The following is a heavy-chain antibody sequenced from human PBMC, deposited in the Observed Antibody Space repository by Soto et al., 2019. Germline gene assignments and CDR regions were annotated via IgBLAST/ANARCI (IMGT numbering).Heavy chain of an antibody. D-gene: IGHD6-19*01. CDR1: VFTFSSYA. V-gene: IGHV3-23*01. CDR3: AKCGVQWPAFDI. J-gene: IGHJ3*02. Sequence: PGGSLRLSCAASVFTFSSYAVSLVSQSPGKGLEWVSAISGSGGSTYYADSVKGRFTISRDNSKNTRYLQMKSLRAEYTAVYYCAKCGVQWPAFDIWGQGTMVTVSS. CDR2: ISGSGGST.